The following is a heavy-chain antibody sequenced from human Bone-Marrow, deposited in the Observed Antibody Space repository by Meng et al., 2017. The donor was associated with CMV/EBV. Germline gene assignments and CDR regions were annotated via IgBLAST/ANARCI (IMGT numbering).Heavy chain of an antibody. J-gene: IGHJ3*02. D-gene: IGHD3-22*01. CDR2: ISYDGSNK. Sequence: GESLKISCAAWGGTVSSYAMHWVRQAPGKGLEWGAVISYDGSNKYYADSVKGRFTISRDNSKNTLYLQMTRLRAAYPAVYYCAREGYYDSSGYPRDAFDIWGQGTMVTVSS. CDR3: AREGYYDSSGYPRDAFDI. CDR1: GGTVSSYA. V-gene: IGHV3-30-3*01.